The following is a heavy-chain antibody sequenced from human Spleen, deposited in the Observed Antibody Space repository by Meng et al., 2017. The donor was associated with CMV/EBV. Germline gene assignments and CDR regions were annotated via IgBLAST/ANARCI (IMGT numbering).Heavy chain of an antibody. V-gene: IGHV3-30*02. Sequence: GGSLRLSCAASGFTFSSYGMRWVRQAPGKGLEWVAFIRYDGSNKYYADSVKGRFTISRDNSKNTLYLQMHSLRAEDTAMYYCAKHNSRVVIGGGVDYWGQGTLVTVSS. CDR1: GFTFSSYG. CDR2: IRYDGSNK. CDR3: AKHNSRVVIGGGVDY. J-gene: IGHJ4*02. D-gene: IGHD3-3*01.